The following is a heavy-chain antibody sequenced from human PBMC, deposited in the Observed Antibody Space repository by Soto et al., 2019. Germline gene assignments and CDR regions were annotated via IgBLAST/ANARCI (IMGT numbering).Heavy chain of an antibody. D-gene: IGHD3-9*01. CDR3: AKEEDILTGYYTLPLFDY. J-gene: IGHJ4*02. Sequence: PGGSLRLSCAASGFTFSSYAMSWVRQAPGKGLEWVSAISGSGGSTYYADSVKGRFTISRDNSKNTLYLQMNSLRAEDTAVYYCAKEEDILTGYYTLPLFDYWGQGTLVTVSS. CDR2: ISGSGGST. V-gene: IGHV3-23*01. CDR1: GFTFSSYA.